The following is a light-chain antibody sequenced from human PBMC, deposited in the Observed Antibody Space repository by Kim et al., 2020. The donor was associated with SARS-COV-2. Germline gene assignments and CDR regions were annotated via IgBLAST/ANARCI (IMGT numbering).Light chain of an antibody. V-gene: IGLV3-21*04. Sequence: APGKTARITCGGNNIGSKSVHWYQQKPGQAPVLVIYYDSDRPSGIPERFSGSNSGNTATLTISRVEAGDEADYYCQVWHSSSDHRVFGGGTQLTVL. CDR1: NIGSKS. J-gene: IGLJ3*02. CDR2: YDS. CDR3: QVWHSSSDHRV.